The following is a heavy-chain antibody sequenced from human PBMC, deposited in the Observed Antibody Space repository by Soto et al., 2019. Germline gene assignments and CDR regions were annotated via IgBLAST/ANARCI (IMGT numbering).Heavy chain of an antibody. Sequence: GGSLRLSCAASGFTFSNYAIHWVRQAPGKGLEWVAVISYDGSNKYYTDSVKGRFIISRDNSENTLYLQMSGLRAEDTAVYYCARDYSYQRSMDVWGQGTTVTVSS. CDR1: GFTFSNYA. D-gene: IGHD2-15*01. V-gene: IGHV3-30-3*01. J-gene: IGHJ6*02. CDR2: ISYDGSNK. CDR3: ARDYSYQRSMDV.